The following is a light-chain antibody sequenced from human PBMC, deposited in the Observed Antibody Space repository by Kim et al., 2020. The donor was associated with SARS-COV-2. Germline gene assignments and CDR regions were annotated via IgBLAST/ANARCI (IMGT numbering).Light chain of an antibody. CDR3: QKYSSGPPT. J-gene: IGKJ4*01. Sequence: ASVGNRVTITCRASHCISNYLAWYQQTPGKVPYLLIYTASTLQSGVPSRFSGSGSGTDFTLPISSRQPEDVATYYCQKYSSGPPTFGGGTKLEI. CDR2: TAS. V-gene: IGKV1-27*01. CDR1: HCISNY.